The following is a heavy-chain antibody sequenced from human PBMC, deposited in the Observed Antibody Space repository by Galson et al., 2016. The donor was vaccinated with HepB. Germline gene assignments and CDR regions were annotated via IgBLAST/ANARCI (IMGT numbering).Heavy chain of an antibody. CDR3: ARGLSMNWFDS. J-gene: IGHJ5*01. CDR2: INTDGRGI. CDR1: GFTFSNYW. Sequence: SLRLSCAASGFTFSNYWMHWVRQAPGKGLVCVSRINTDGRGIAYADSVKGRFTISRDNAKNTLYLQMNSLRAEDTAVYYCARGLSMNWFDSWGQGTLVTVSS. V-gene: IGHV3-74*01.